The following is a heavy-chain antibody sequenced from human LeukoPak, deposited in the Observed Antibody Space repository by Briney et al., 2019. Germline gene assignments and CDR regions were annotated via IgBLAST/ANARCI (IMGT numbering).Heavy chain of an antibody. Sequence: ASVKVSCKASGYTFTTYYMHWVRQAPGQGLEWMGIINPSDGSTNYARNFQGRVTMTRDTSTSTVYMELSSLRSEDTAVYYRARVVADSSGWETLDYWGQGTLVTVSS. V-gene: IGHV1-46*01. J-gene: IGHJ4*02. CDR3: ARVVADSSGWETLDY. CDR2: INPSDGST. CDR1: GYTFTTYY. D-gene: IGHD6-19*01.